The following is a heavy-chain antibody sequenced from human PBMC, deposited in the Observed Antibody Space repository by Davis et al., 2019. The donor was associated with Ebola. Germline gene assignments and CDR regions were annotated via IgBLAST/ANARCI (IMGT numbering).Heavy chain of an antibody. Sequence: MPSETLSLTCTVSGGSISSSTHYWSWIRQPPGKGLEWIGSIYFGENTYYNPSLKSRVIITVDRSKNQFSLKLTSVTAADTAVYYCARDQALPAYRSRWSQVPYYYYYGMDVWGQGTTVTVSS. J-gene: IGHJ6*02. CDR1: GGSISSSTHY. CDR2: IYFGENT. CDR3: ARDQALPAYRSRWSQVPYYYYYGMDV. V-gene: IGHV4-39*07. D-gene: IGHD6-13*01.